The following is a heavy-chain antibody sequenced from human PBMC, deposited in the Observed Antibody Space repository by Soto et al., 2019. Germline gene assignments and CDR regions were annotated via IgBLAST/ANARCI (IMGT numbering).Heavy chain of an antibody. V-gene: IGHV3-23*01. CDR3: AKERTNWNDAHDAFDI. CDR2: ISGSGGST. Sequence: GGSLRLSCAASGFTFSSYAMSWVRQAPGKGLEWVSAISGSGGSTYYADSVKGRFTISRDNSKNTLYLQMNSLRAEDTAVYYCAKERTNWNDAHDAFDIWGQGTMVTVSS. J-gene: IGHJ3*02. D-gene: IGHD1-1*01. CDR1: GFTFSSYA.